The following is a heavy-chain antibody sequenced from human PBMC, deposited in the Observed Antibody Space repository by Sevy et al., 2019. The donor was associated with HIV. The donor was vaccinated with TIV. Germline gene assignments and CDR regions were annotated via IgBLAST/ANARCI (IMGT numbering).Heavy chain of an antibody. D-gene: IGHD6-6*01. CDR2: LYYTGTT. J-gene: IGHJ5*02. V-gene: IGHV4-30-4*01. CDR3: ARDVSEYSSSSVWFGP. CDR1: GGSISSGNYY. Sequence: SETLSLTCTVSGGSISSGNYYWHWIRQPPGKGLEWIGYLYYTGTTYYNPSPKSRLTISVDTSNNQFSLRLTSVTAADTAVYYCARDVSEYSSSSVWFGPWGQGTRVTVSS.